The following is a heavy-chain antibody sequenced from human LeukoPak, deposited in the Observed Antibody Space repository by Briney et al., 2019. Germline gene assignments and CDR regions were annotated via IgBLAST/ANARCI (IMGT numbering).Heavy chain of an antibody. Sequence: SETLSLTCTVSGGSISSYYWSWIRQPPGKGLGWIGYIYYSGSTNYSPSLKSRVTISVYTSKNQFSLKLSSVTAADTAVYYCARESVEMATIGAFDIWGQGTMVTVSS. CDR3: ARESVEMATIGAFDI. CDR2: IYYSGST. D-gene: IGHD5-24*01. V-gene: IGHV4-59*01. J-gene: IGHJ3*02. CDR1: GGSISSYY.